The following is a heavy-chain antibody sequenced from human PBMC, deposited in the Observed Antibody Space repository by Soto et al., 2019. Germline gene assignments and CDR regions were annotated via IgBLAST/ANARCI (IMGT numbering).Heavy chain of an antibody. V-gene: IGHV4-59*08. Sequence: PSETLSLTCTVSGGSISSYYWSWIRQPPGKGLEWIGYIYYSGSTNYNPSLKSRVTISVDTSKNQFSLRLSSMTAADTAVYYCARHGRYYDIGDLTDYWGQGGMVTVSS. CDR2: IYYSGST. CDR3: ARHGRYYDIGDLTDY. CDR1: GGSISSYY. J-gene: IGHJ4*02. D-gene: IGHD3-22*01.